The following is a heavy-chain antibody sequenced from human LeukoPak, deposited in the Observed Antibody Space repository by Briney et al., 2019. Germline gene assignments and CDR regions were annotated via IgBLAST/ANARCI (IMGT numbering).Heavy chain of an antibody. Sequence: ASVKVSCKASGYSFTAYYIHWVRHAPGQGLEWMGWINPTRGSTNYAKTFQGRVTLTSDTSITTAYKELSRLKSDDTAVYNCAGGNLSGDHDFWGQGTLVTVSS. J-gene: IGHJ4*02. V-gene: IGHV1-2*02. CDR2: INPTRGST. CDR1: GYSFTAYY. CDR3: AGGNLSGDHDF. D-gene: IGHD1-26*01.